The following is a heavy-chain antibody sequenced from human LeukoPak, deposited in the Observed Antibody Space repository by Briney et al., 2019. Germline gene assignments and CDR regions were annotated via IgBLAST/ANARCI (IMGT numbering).Heavy chain of an antibody. CDR2: FDPEDGET. CDR1: GYTLTELS. J-gene: IGHJ3*02. CDR3: ATVLNSVGAVGDPTNYQDAFDI. D-gene: IGHD6-19*01. Sequence: GASVKASCKVSGYTLTELSMHWVRQAPGKGLEWMGGFDPEDGETIYAQKFQGRVTMTEDTSTDTAYMELSSLRSEDTAVYYCATVLNSVGAVGDPTNYQDAFDIWGQGTMVTVSS. V-gene: IGHV1-24*01.